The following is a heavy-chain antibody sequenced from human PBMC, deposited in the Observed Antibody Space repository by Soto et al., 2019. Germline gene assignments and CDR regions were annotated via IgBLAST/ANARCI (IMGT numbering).Heavy chain of an antibody. CDR1: GYNFTSYW. V-gene: IGHV5-51*01. J-gene: IGHJ6*02. CDR3: ARFMVAKEYYYGMDV. CDR2: IYSGDSDT. D-gene: IGHD5-12*01. Sequence: GESLKISCKGSGYNFTSYWIGWVRQMPGKGLEWMGIIYSGDSDTKYSPSFQGQVTISADKSISTAYLQWSSLKASDTAMYYCARFMVAKEYYYGMDVWGQGTTVTVSS.